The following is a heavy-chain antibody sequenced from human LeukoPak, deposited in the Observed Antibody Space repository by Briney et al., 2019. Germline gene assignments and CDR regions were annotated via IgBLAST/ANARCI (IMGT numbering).Heavy chain of an antibody. Sequence: GGSLRLSCAASGFTFSSYEMNWVRQAPGKGLEWVSYISSSGSTIYYADSVKGRFTISRDNAKNSLYLQMNSLRAEDTAVYYCARDFYGSGSYYNLLVAYWGQGTLVTVSS. J-gene: IGHJ4*02. V-gene: IGHV3-48*03. CDR3: ARDFYGSGSYYNLLVAY. CDR1: GFTFSSYE. CDR2: ISSSGSTI. D-gene: IGHD3-10*01.